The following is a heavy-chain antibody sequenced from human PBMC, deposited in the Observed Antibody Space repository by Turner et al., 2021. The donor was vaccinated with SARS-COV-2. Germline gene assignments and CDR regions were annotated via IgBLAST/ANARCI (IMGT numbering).Heavy chain of an antibody. Sequence: EVQLVESGGGLVTPGGSLRLSCAASGFTFSSYSMNWVRQAPGKGLEWVASISSSSSYIYYADSVKGRFTISRDNAKNSLYLQMNSLRAEDTAVYYCAREGDDSSGYWGGDWGQGTLVTVSS. V-gene: IGHV3-21*01. J-gene: IGHJ4*02. D-gene: IGHD3-22*01. CDR3: AREGDDSSGYWGGD. CDR1: GFTFSSYS. CDR2: ISSSSSYI.